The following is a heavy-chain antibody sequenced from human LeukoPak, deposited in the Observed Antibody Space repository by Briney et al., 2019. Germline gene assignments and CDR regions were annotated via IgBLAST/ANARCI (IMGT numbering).Heavy chain of an antibody. CDR1: GFTFSSYW. CDR2: IKQDGSEK. J-gene: IGHJ4*02. CDR3: ARDIFWSGYYTADY. V-gene: IGHV3-7*01. D-gene: IGHD3-3*01. Sequence: GGSLRLSCAASGFTFSSYWMSWVRQAPGKGLKWVANIKQDGSEKYYVDSVKGRFTISRDNAKNSLYLQMNSLRAEDTAVYYCARDIFWSGYYTADYWGQGTLVTVSS.